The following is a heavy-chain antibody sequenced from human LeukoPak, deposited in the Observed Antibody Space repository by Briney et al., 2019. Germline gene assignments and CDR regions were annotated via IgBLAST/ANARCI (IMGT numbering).Heavy chain of an antibody. J-gene: IGHJ4*02. CDR3: AKTRGGVVATTSDN. V-gene: IGHV3-23*01. D-gene: IGHD5-12*01. CDR2: ISGSGDSI. CDR1: GFTFSSYA. Sequence: GGSLRLSCAASGFTFSSYAMSWVRQAPGKGLEWVSVISGSGDSIYDADSVKGRFTISRDNTKNTLYLQMNSLRVEDTAVYYCAKTRGGVVATTSDNWGQGTLVTVSS.